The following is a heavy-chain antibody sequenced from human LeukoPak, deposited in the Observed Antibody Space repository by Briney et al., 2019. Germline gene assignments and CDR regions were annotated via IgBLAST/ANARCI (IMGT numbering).Heavy chain of an antibody. J-gene: IGHJ6*03. V-gene: IGHV5-51*01. CDR3: ARIAVAGRVNHYYYYMDV. D-gene: IGHD6-19*01. Sequence: GESLKISCKGSGYSFTDYWIVWVRQMPGKGLEWMGIIYPGDSDARYSPSFQGQVTISADKSISTAYLQWSSLKASDTAMYYCARIAVAGRVNHYYYYMDVWGKGTTVTISS. CDR2: IYPGDSDA. CDR1: GYSFTDYW.